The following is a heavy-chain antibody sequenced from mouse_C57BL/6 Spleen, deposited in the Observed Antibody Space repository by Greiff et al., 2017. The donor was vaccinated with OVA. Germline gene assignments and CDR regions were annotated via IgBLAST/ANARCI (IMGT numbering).Heavy chain of an antibody. Sequence: QVQLQQSGPELVKPGASVKISCKASGYAFSSSWMNWVKQRPGNGLEWIGRIYPGDGDTNYNGKFKGKATLTADKSSSTAYMQLSSLTSEDSAVYFCARSNWDEGYYFDYWGQGTTLTVSS. CDR3: ARSNWDEGYYFDY. CDR2: IYPGDGDT. V-gene: IGHV1-82*01. D-gene: IGHD4-1*01. J-gene: IGHJ2*01. CDR1: GYAFSSSW.